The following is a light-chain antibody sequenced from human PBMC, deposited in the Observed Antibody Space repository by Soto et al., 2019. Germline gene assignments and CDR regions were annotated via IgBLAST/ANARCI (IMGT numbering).Light chain of an antibody. CDR1: ESVHRN. CDR2: YAS. J-gene: IGKJ3*01. Sequence: EVVMTQSPATLSVSPGERVTLSCGASESVHRNLAWYQQKPGQGPSLLIYYASTRATGVPDRFTGSGSGTEFTLPISSLQSEDFGVYHCQHYSNWPPTFGPGTKVEIK. CDR3: QHYSNWPPT. V-gene: IGKV3-15*01.